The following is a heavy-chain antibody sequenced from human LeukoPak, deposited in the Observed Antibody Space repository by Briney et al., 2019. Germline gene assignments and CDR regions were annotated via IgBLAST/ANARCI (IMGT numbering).Heavy chain of an antibody. CDR1: GYTFTSYD. Sequence: GASVKVSCKASGYTFTSYDINWVRQATGQGLEWMGWMNPNSGNTGYAQKFQGRVTMTRDMSTSTVYMELSSLRSEDTAVYYCATQAFDYWGQGTLVTVSS. CDR2: MNPNSGNT. CDR3: ATQAFDY. V-gene: IGHV1-8*02. J-gene: IGHJ4*02.